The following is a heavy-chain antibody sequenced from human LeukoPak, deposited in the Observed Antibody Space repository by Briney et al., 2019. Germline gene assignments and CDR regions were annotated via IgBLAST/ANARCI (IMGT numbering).Heavy chain of an antibody. CDR1: GGSIRSYH. D-gene: IGHD2-21*01. J-gene: IGHJ6*02. CDR2: VHYTWNA. CDR3: GSVVCKGGMDV. Sequence: SETLSLTCSVSGGSIRSYHWSWIRQPPGKGLEWIGHVHYTWNANYNPSLKSRVTLSLDMWSNQFALRLGSVSAADAGLYYCGSVVCKGGMDVWGRGTAVTVSS. V-gene: IGHV4-59*01.